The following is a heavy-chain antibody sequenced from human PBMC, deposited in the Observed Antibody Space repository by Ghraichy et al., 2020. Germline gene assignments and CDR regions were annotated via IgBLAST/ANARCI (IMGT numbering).Heavy chain of an antibody. CDR3: ARYGDSSGYSLDY. Sequence: GGSLRLSCAASGFTFSTYSMNWVRQAPGKGLEWVSYISSSSSTIHYADSVKGRFTISRDNARNSLYLQMNSLRAEDTAVYYCARYGDSSGYSLDYWGQGTLVTVSS. CDR2: ISSSSSTI. V-gene: IGHV3-48*04. J-gene: IGHJ4*02. D-gene: IGHD3-22*01. CDR1: GFTFSTYS.